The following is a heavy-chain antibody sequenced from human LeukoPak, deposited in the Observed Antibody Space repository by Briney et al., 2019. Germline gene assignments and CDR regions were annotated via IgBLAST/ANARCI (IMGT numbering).Heavy chain of an antibody. Sequence: GGSLRLSCAASGFTFSSYGMSWVRQAPGKGLEWVSSISGSGDSTYYADSVKGRFTISRDNSKNTLYLQMNSLRAEDTAVYYRAKESRRGAISMIVVVTRTYFEYWGQGTLVTVSS. CDR3: AKESRRGAISMIVVVTRTYFEY. CDR2: ISGSGDST. D-gene: IGHD3-22*01. V-gene: IGHV3-23*01. CDR1: GFTFSSYG. J-gene: IGHJ4*02.